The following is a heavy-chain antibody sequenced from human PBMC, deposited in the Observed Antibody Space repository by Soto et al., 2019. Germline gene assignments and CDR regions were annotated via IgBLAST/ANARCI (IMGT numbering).Heavy chain of an antibody. V-gene: IGHV6-1*01. CDR1: GDSVSSDITS. J-gene: IGHJ3*01. CDR2: TYYRSKWFH. D-gene: IGHD3-10*01. CDR3: ARGNALDV. Sequence: QGQLQQSGPGLVKPSQTLSLTCAISGDSVSSDITSWNWIRQSPSRALEWLGRTYYRSKWFHDYAATVKSRITINPDTSKNQFSLELNYVTPEDTAVYYCARGNALDVWGQGTVVTVSS.